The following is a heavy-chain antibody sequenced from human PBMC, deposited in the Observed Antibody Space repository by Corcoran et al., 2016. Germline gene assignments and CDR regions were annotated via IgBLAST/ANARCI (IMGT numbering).Heavy chain of an antibody. CDR1: GYTFTSYD. CDR2: MNPNSGNT. J-gene: IGHJ6*02. D-gene: IGHD5-12*01. V-gene: IGHV1-8*01. Sequence: QVQLVQSGAEVKKPGASVKVSCKASGYTFTSYDINWVRQATGQGLEWMGWMNPNSGNTGYAQKFQGRVTMTRNTSISTAYMELSSLRSEDTAVYYCAWGGGYARQYDYYGMDVWGQGTTVTVSS. CDR3: AWGGGYARQYDYYGMDV.